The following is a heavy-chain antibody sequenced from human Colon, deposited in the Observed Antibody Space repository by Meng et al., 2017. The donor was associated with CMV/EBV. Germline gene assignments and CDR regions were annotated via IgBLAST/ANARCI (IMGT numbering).Heavy chain of an antibody. J-gene: IGHJ6*02. CDR1: GYSFTSYG. CDR3: ARDSDETYYDFWRGFSGSGGMDV. CDR2: IRVYNGNT. D-gene: IGHD3-3*01. V-gene: IGHV1-18*04. Sequence: ASVKVSCKASGYSFTSYGINWVRQAPGQGLEWMGWIRVYNGNTDYPQGLQGRISMTTDRSTNTVYMELRSLRSDDTAVYYCARDSDETYYDFWRGFSGSGGMDVWGQGTTVTVSS.